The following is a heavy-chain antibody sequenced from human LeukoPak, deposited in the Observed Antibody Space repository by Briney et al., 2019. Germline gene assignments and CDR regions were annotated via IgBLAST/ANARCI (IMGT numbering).Heavy chain of an antibody. CDR1: RFTFSSYA. V-gene: IGHV3-23*01. J-gene: IGHJ5*02. CDR3: ARLPAAIDGYFDP. D-gene: IGHD2-2*01. CDR2: ISGGGAGT. Sequence: GGSLRLSCAASRFTFSSYAMSWVRQAPGKGLEWVSAISGGGAGTYYADSVKGRFTISRDNSKNTLYLQMYSLRAEDTAVYYCARLPAAIDGYFDPWGQGTLVTVSS.